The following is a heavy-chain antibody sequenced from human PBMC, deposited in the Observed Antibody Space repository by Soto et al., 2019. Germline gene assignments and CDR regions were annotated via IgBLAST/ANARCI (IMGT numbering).Heavy chain of an antibody. Sequence: SETLSLTCTVSGGSISSSSYYWGWIRQPPGKGLEWIGSIYYSGSTYYNPSLKSRVTISVDTSKNQFSLKLSSVTAAATAVYCCARGWTSFYYYDYWGQGTLVTVSP. V-gene: IGHV4-39*01. CDR2: IYYSGST. J-gene: IGHJ4*02. D-gene: IGHD6-19*01. CDR1: GGSISSSSYY. CDR3: ARGWTSFYYYDY.